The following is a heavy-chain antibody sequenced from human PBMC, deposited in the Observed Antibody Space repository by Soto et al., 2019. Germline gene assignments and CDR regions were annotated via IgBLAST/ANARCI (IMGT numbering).Heavy chain of an antibody. CDR3: AHRHDLGGFDI. D-gene: IGHD2-15*01. V-gene: IGHV2-5*01. CDR1: EFSLNTRAVG. J-gene: IGHJ3*02. CDR2: INWNDDE. Sequence: QITLKESGPTLVKPTQTLTLTCTFSEFSLNTRAVGVGWIRQAPGKALEWLALINWNDDERYSPSLKDRLTITKDTSKNHVVLTMTNIGPVDTATYYCAHRHDLGGFDIWGQGTAVTVSS.